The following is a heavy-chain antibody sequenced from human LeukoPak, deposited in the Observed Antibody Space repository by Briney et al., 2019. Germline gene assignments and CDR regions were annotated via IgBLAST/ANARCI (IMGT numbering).Heavy chain of an antibody. J-gene: IGHJ4*02. CDR3: AKRGYYYDSSGYYGYYFDY. D-gene: IGHD3-22*01. CDR1: GFTFSSYA. Sequence: GGSLRLSCAASGFTFSSYAMSWVRQAPGKGLEWVSAISGSGGSTYYADSVKGRLTISRDNSKNTLYLQMNNLRAEDTAVYYCAKRGYYYDSSGYYGYYFDYWGQGTLVTVSS. V-gene: IGHV3-23*01. CDR2: ISGSGGST.